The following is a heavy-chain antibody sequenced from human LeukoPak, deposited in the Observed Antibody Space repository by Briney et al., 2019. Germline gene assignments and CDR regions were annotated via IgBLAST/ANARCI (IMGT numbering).Heavy chain of an antibody. CDR3: ARGPPAVINPVYYYYGMDV. CDR1: GYSISSGYY. D-gene: IGHD3-16*02. CDR2: IYHSGST. J-gene: IGHJ6*02. Sequence: SETLSLTCTVSGYSISSGYYWGWIRQPPGKGLEWIGSIYHSGSTYYNPSLKSRVIISVDTSKNQFSLKLSSVTAADTAVYYCARGPPAVINPVYYYYGMDVWGQGTTVTVSS. V-gene: IGHV4-38-2*02.